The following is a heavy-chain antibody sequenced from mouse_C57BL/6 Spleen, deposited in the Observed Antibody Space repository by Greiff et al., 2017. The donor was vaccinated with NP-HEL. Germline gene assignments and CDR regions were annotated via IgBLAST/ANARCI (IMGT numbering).Heavy chain of an antibody. Sequence: EVQLQQSVAELVRPGASVKLSCTASGFNIKNTYMHWVKQRPEQGLEWIGRIDPANGNTKYAPKFQGKATITADTSSNTAYLQLSSLTSEDTAIYYCAGDYYYEGPWFAYWGQGTLVTVSA. CDR1: GFNIKNTY. D-gene: IGHD2-4*01. J-gene: IGHJ3*01. CDR3: AGDYYYEGPWFAY. CDR2: IDPANGNT. V-gene: IGHV14-3*01.